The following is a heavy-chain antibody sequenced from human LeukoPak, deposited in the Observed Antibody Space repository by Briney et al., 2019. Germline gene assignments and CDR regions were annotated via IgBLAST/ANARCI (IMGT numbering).Heavy chain of an antibody. Sequence: SETLSLTCTVSGVSISSSNSYWGWIRQPPGKGLEWIGSIYYSGNTYYNASLKSQVSISIDTSENQFSLRLTSVTAADTAVYYCARQTGSGLFILPGGQGTLVTVSS. J-gene: IGHJ4*02. V-gene: IGHV4-39*01. CDR3: ARQTGSGLFILP. CDR1: GVSISSSNSY. CDR2: IYYSGNT. D-gene: IGHD3/OR15-3a*01.